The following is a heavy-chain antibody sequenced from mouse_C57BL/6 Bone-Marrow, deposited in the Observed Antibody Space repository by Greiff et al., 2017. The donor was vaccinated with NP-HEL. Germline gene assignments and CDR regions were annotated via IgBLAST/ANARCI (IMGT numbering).Heavy chain of an antibody. Sequence: EVKLVESGEGLVKPGGSLKLSCAASGFTFSSYAMSWVRQTPEKRLEWVAYISSGGDYIYYADTVKGRFTISRDNARNTLYLQMSSLKSEDTAMYYCTRESPYGSSSRFDYWGQGTTLTVSS. CDR1: GFTFSSYA. CDR2: ISSGGDYI. J-gene: IGHJ2*01. CDR3: TRESPYGSSSRFDY. D-gene: IGHD1-1*01. V-gene: IGHV5-9-1*02.